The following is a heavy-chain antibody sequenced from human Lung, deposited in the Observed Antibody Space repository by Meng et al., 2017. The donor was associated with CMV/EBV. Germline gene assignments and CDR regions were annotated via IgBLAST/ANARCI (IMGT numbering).Heavy chain of an antibody. CDR3: ARGRGLVATIVQYYLDY. CDR1: GFTFTSYA. CDR2: ITGGGNYI. Sequence: GGSLRLXCGASGFTFTSYAMNWVRQAPGKGLEWVSSITGGGNYIYYADSVKGRFSVSRDNAKNSLYLQMNSLRAEDTAVYYCARGRGLVATIVQYYLDYWGQGXLVTVSS. V-gene: IGHV3-21*01. D-gene: IGHD5-12*01. J-gene: IGHJ4*02.